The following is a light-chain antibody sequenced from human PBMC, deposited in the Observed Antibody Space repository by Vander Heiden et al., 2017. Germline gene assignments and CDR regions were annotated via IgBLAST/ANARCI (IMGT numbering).Light chain of an antibody. Sequence: HSVLTQPPSVSGAPGQRVTISCTGSSSNIGAGYDVHWYQQLPGTAPKLLMYGNTNRPSGVPDRFSGSKSGTSASLDITGLQAEDEADYYCQSYDTSLSGRVFGTGTKVTVL. J-gene: IGLJ1*01. CDR3: QSYDTSLSGRV. V-gene: IGLV1-40*01. CDR2: GNT. CDR1: SSNIGAGYD.